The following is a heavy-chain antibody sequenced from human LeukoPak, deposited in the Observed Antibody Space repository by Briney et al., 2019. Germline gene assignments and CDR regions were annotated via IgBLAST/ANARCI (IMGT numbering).Heavy chain of an antibody. V-gene: IGHV3-7*01. CDR3: ARDDAFDI. J-gene: IGHJ3*02. CDR1: GFTFSSYA. CDR2: IKQDGSEK. Sequence: GGSLRLSCAASGFTFSSYAMSWVRQAPGKGLEWVANIKQDGSEKYYVDSVKGRFTISRDNAKNSLYLQMNSLRAEDTAVYYCARDDAFDIWGQGTMVTVSS.